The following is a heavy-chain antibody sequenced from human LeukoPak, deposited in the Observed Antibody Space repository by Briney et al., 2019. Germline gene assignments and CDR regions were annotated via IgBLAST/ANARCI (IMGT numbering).Heavy chain of an antibody. V-gene: IGHV4-59*01. CDR1: GGSISSYY. Sequence: SETLSLTCTVSGGSISSYYWSWIRQPPGKGLEWIGYIYYSGSTNYNPSLKSRVTISVDTSKNQFSLKLSSVTAADTAVYHCARGLRSSSRSPDFDYWGQGTLVTVSS. CDR3: ARGLRSSSRSPDFDY. D-gene: IGHD6-13*01. CDR2: IYYSGST. J-gene: IGHJ4*02.